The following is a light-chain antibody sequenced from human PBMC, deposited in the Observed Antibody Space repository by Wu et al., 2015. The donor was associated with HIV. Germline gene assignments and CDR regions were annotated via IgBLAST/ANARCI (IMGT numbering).Light chain of an antibody. CDR2: SAS. Sequence: EIVMTQSPATLSVSPGERATLSCRASQSVNSNLAWYQQKPGQTPRLLIYSASTRATGIPAGFSGSGSGTEFTLTISSLQSEDFAVYYCQQYNTLFTFGPGTEVDIK. J-gene: IGKJ3*01. CDR3: QQYNTLFT. CDR1: QSVNSN. V-gene: IGKV3-15*01.